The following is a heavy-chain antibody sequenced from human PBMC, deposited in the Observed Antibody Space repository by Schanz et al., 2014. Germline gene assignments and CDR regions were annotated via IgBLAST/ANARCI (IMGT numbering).Heavy chain of an antibody. D-gene: IGHD5-18*01. CDR2: IYSGGST. J-gene: IGHJ3*02. Sequence: HLVESGGGLIQPGGSLRLSCAASGFTVSDNYMTWVRQAPGEGLEWVSVIYSGGSTYYADSVKGRFTISRDNSKNTLYLQMNSLRAEDTAIYSCASERGYSYGYGAFDIWGQGTMVTVSS. CDR3: ASERGYSYGYGAFDI. V-gene: IGHV3-53*01. CDR1: GFTVSDNY.